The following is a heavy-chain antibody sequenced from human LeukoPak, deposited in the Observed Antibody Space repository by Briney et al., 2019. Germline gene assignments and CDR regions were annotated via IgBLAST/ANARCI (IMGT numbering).Heavy chain of an antibody. D-gene: IGHD6-19*01. CDR3: ARDPDSIAVAGTADY. J-gene: IGHJ4*02. V-gene: IGHV3-33*08. CDR2: IWYDGSNK. CDR1: GFTVSSNY. Sequence: PGGSLRLSCAASGFTVSSNYISWVRQAPGKGLEWVAVIWYDGSNKYYADSVKGRFTISRDNSKNTLYLQMNSLRAEDTAVYYCARDPDSIAVAGTADYWGQGTLVAVSS.